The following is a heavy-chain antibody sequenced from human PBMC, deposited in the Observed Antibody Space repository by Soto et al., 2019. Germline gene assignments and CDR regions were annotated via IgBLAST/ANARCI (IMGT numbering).Heavy chain of an antibody. CDR1: GYTFISYG. CDR2: ISAYNDNT. V-gene: IGHV1-18*01. J-gene: IGHJ4*02. Sequence: ASVKVSCKTSGYTFISYGITWVRQAPGQGLEWMGWISAYNDNTNYAQKVQDRVTLTTGTSTNTAYMELRSLRSDDTAVYYCARVDSLTTINFDYWGQGTLVTVSS. CDR3: ARVDSLTTINFDY. D-gene: IGHD4-17*01.